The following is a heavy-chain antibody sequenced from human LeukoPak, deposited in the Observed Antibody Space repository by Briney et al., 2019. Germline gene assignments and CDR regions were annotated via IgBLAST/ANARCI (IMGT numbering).Heavy chain of an antibody. V-gene: IGHV3-11*01. D-gene: IGHD5-12*01. J-gene: IGHJ4*02. Sequence: GGSLRLSCAASGFTFSDYYMSWIRQAPGKGLEWVSYISSSGSTIYYADSVKGRFTISRDNAKNSLYLQMNSLRAEDTAVYYCARGVPSLLLWLRLQGVFDYWGQGTLVTVSS. CDR1: GFTFSDYY. CDR2: ISSSGSTI. CDR3: ARGVPSLLLWLRLQGVFDY.